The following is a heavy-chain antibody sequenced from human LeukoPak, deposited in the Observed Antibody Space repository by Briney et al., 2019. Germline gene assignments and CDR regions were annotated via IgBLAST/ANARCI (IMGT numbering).Heavy chain of an antibody. CDR2: INPNSGGT. CDR3: ARGDSSPYYYFDY. CDR1: GYTFTGYY. V-gene: IGHV1-2*02. Sequence: GASLKVSCKASGYTFTGYYMHWVRQATGQGLEWMGWINPNSGGTNYAQKFQGRVTMTRDTSISTAYMELSRLRSDDTAVFYCARGDSSPYYYFDYWGQGTLVTVSS. J-gene: IGHJ4*02. D-gene: IGHD3-22*01.